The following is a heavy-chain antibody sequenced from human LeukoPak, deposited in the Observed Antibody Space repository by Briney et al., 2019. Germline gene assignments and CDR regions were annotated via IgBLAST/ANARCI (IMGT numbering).Heavy chain of an antibody. CDR3: ARVSLWFGELLQRTYYFDY. CDR2: ISAYTGNT. CDR1: GYTFTSYG. Sequence: GASVKVSCKASGYTFTSYGISWVRQAPGQGLEWMGWISAYTGNTNYAQKLQGRVTMTTDTSTSTAYMELRSLRSDDTAVYYCARVSLWFGELLQRTYYFDYWGQGTLVTVSS. J-gene: IGHJ4*02. D-gene: IGHD3-10*01. V-gene: IGHV1-18*01.